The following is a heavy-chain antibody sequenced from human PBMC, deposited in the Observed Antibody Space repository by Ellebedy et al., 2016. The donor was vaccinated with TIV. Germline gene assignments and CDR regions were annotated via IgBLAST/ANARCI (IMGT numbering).Heavy chain of an antibody. CDR2: IWYDGSNK. Sequence: GESLKISCAASGFTFSSYGMHWVRQAPGKGLEWVAVIWYDGSNKYYADSVKGRFTISRDNSKNTLYLQMNSLRAEDTAVYYCARLDYGDTEGDYYYYGMDVWGQGTTVTVSS. V-gene: IGHV3-33*01. J-gene: IGHJ6*02. CDR3: ARLDYGDTEGDYYYYGMDV. D-gene: IGHD4-17*01. CDR1: GFTFSSYG.